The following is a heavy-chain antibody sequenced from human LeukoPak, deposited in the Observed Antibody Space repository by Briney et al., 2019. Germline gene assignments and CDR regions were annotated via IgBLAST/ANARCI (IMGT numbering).Heavy chain of an antibody. V-gene: IGHV3-64D*09. CDR2: ISSDGSST. J-gene: IGHJ4*02. D-gene: IGHD4-17*01. Sequence: PGGSLTLSCSGSGFIFSTIGMHWLRQAPGQGLEFVSGISSDGSSTYYADALKGRLTSSRATSKDTLYLQMSSLRAEDTAVYNCVKVGYGGYGVVAHWPRETLVTVSS. CDR1: GFIFSTIG. CDR3: VKVGYGGYGVVAH.